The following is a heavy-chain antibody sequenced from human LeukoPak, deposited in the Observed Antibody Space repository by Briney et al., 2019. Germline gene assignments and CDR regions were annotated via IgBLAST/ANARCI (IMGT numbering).Heavy chain of an antibody. CDR3: AKDPVALRYYYYGMDV. Sequence: PGGSLRLSCAASGFNFSSYGMHWVRQAPGKGLEWVAVISYDGSNKYYADSVKGRFTISRDNSKNTLYLQMNSLRAEDTAVYYCAKDPVALRYYYYGMDVWGQGTTVTVSS. J-gene: IGHJ6*02. CDR1: GFNFSSYG. D-gene: IGHD3-10*01. CDR2: ISYDGSNK. V-gene: IGHV3-30*18.